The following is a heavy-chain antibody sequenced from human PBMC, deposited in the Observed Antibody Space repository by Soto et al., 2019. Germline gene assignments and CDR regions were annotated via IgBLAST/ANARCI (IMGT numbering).Heavy chain of an antibody. CDR3: ARGGDGYNGYVDY. D-gene: IGHD5-12*01. J-gene: IGHJ4*02. V-gene: IGHV1-69*13. Sequence: ASVKVSCKASGGTFSSYAIGWVRQAPGQGLEWMGGIIPIFGTANYAQKFQGRVTITADESTSTAYMELSSLRSEDTAVYYCARGGDGYNGYVDYWGQGTLVTVSS. CDR1: GGTFSSYA. CDR2: IIPIFGTA.